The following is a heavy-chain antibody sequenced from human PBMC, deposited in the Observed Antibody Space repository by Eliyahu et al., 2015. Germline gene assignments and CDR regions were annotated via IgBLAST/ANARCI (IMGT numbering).Heavy chain of an antibody. Sequence: FGRTNYAQKFQGRVTIIADESTSTVYMDLRSLRSEDTAVYYCARGWXXAVVIDSYYXGMDVWGLGTTVTVSS. J-gene: IGHJ6*02. D-gene: IGHD3-22*01. CDR3: ARGWXXAVVIDSYYXGMDV. V-gene: IGHV1-69*01. CDR2: FGRT.